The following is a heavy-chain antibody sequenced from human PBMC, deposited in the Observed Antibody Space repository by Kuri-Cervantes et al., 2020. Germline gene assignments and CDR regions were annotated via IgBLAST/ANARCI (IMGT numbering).Heavy chain of an antibody. J-gene: IGHJ6*02. D-gene: IGHD5-24*01. CDR1: GGTFSSYA. CDR2: IIPIFGTA. V-gene: IGHV1-69*13. CDR3: ARDTPPLEMATTDYYYGMDV. Sequence: SVKVSCKASGGTFSSYAISWVRQAPGQGLEWMGGIIPIFGTANYAQKFQGRVTITADESTSTAYMEPSSLRSEDTAVYYCARDTPPLEMATTDYYYGMDVWGQGTTVTVSS.